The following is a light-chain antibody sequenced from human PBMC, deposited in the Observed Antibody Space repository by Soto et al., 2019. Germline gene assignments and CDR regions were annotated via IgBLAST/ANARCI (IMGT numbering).Light chain of an antibody. CDR2: DVS. CDR1: SSDVGGFDH. V-gene: IGLV2-14*03. CDR3: NSFTTANTYV. J-gene: IGLJ1*01. Sequence: QSVLTQPASVSGSPGQSITISCTGASSDVGGFDHVSWYQQHPGKVPRLLIYDVSSRPSGVSDRFSGSKSGNTASLPISGLQAEDEADYYCNSFTTANTYVFGTGTKLTVL.